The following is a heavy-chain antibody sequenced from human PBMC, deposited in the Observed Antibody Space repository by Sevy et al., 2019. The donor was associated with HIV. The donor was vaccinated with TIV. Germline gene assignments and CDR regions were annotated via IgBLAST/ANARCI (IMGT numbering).Heavy chain of an antibody. CDR3: TRGSGIDYYEKGMDL. J-gene: IGHJ6*02. CDR1: GSSFESFA. D-gene: IGHD3-10*01. Sequence: GGSLRLSCAASGSSFESFAMNWVRQAPGKGLEWVAYISKSSSYIYYADPVKGRFTISRDNAKNSLFLQMNSVGAEDTSIYYCTRGSGIDYYEKGMDLWGQGTTVTVSS. V-gene: IGHV3-21*04. CDR2: ISKSSSYI.